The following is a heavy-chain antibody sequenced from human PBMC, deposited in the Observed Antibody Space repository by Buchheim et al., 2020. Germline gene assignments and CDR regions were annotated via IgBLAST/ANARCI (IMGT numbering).Heavy chain of an antibody. CDR3: ARRGYYDILTGYYPDAFDI. D-gene: IGHD3-9*01. Sequence: QVQLQESGPGLVKPSETLSLTCTVSGGSISSYYWSWIRQPPGKGLEWIGYIYYSGSTNYNPSLKSRVTISVDTSKNQFSLKLSSVTAADTAVYYCARRGYYDILTGYYPDAFDIWGQGT. J-gene: IGHJ3*02. CDR1: GGSISSYY. CDR2: IYYSGST. V-gene: IGHV4-59*08.